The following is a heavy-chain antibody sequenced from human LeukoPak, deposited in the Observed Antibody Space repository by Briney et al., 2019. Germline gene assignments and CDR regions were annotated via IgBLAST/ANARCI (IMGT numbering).Heavy chain of an antibody. CDR3: ARKAPHDSSGWYFDL. CDR2: IIPILGIA. J-gene: IGHJ2*01. V-gene: IGHV1-69*04. CDR1: GGTFSSYA. Sequence: ASVKVSCKASGGTFSSYAISWVRQAPGQGLEWMGRIIPILGIANYAQKFQGRVTITADKSTSTAYMEVSSLGSEDTAVYYCARKAPHDSSGWYFDLWGRGTLVTVSS. D-gene: IGHD3-22*01.